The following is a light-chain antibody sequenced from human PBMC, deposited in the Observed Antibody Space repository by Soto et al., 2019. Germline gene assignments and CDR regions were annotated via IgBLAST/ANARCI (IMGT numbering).Light chain of an antibody. CDR3: QVWDSSSDHVV. CDR1: NIVSKS. J-gene: IGLJ2*01. CDR2: YDS. Sequence: SYELTQPPSVSVAPGKTARITCGGNNIVSKSVHWYQQKPGQAPVMVIYYDSDRPSGIPERFSGSNSGNTATLTIIRVEAGDEADYYCQVWDSSSDHVVFGGGTKVTVL. V-gene: IGLV3-21*01.